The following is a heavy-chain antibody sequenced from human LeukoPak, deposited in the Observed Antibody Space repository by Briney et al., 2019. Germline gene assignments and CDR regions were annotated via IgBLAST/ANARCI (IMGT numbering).Heavy chain of an antibody. Sequence: QAPGQGLEWMGWISAYNGNTNYAQKLQGRVTMTTDTSTSTAYMELRSLRSDDTAVYYCGRDGVATMGFDYWGQGTLVTVSS. V-gene: IGHV1-18*01. CDR3: GRDGVATMGFDY. J-gene: IGHJ4*02. D-gene: IGHD5-12*01. CDR2: ISAYNGNT.